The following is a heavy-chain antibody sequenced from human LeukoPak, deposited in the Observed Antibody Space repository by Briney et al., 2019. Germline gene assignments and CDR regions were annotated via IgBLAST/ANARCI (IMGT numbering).Heavy chain of an antibody. J-gene: IGHJ4*02. Sequence: GESLKISCKSPGYSFTSYWIGWVRQMPGKGLEWMGIVYPGDSDTRYSPSFQGQVTISADKSISTAYLQWSSLKASDTAMYYCARARAGIRIAVADYYFDYWGQGTLVTVSS. D-gene: IGHD6-19*01. CDR1: GYSFTSYW. V-gene: IGHV5-51*01. CDR3: ARARAGIRIAVADYYFDY. CDR2: VYPGDSDT.